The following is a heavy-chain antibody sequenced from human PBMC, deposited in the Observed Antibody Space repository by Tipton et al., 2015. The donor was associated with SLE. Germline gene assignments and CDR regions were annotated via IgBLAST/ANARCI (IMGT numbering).Heavy chain of an antibody. CDR1: GYTFTAYY. V-gene: IGHV1-2*02. CDR2: MNPNSAGI. CDR3: ARGGSLAVLAPNSWLDP. D-gene: IGHD3-16*01. Sequence: QLVQSGAEVKTPGASVKVSCKASGYTFTAYYVNWVRQAPGQGLEWIGWMNPNSAGINYAQRFQGRVTMTRDKSISTAYMELRSLTSDDTAIYFCARGGSLAVLAPNSWLDPWGKRTLVTVSS. J-gene: IGHJ5*02.